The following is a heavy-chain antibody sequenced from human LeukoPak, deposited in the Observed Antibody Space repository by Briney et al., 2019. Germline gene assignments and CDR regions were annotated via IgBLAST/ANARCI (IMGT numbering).Heavy chain of an antibody. CDR1: GYTFPSYD. D-gene: IGHD2-2*01. Sequence: ASVKVSCKASGYTFPSYDINWVRQATGHGLEWMGWINPNSGNTGYAQKFQGRVTITRNTSISTAYMELSCLRSEDTAVYYCARGLAVVVPAAIHWFDPWGQGTLVTVSS. J-gene: IGHJ5*02. CDR2: INPNSGNT. CDR3: ARGLAVVVPAAIHWFDP. V-gene: IGHV1-8*03.